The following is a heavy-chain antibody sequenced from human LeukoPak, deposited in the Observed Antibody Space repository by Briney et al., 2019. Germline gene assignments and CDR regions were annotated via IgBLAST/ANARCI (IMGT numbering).Heavy chain of an antibody. CDR1: GGSISSSSYY. CDR2: IYYSGST. Sequence: SETLSLTCTVSGGSISSSSYYWGWIRQPPGKGLEWIGSIYYSGSTYYNPSLKSRVTISVDTSKNQFFLKLSSVTAADTAVYYCARGYSGSHQTDYWGQGTLVTVSS. J-gene: IGHJ4*02. V-gene: IGHV4-39*07. CDR3: ARGYSGSHQTDY. D-gene: IGHD1-26*01.